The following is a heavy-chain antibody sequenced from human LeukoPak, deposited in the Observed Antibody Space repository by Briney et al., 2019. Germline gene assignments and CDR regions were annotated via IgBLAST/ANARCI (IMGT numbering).Heavy chain of an antibody. Sequence: ASVKVSCKASGGTFSSYAISWVRQAPGQGLEWMGRIIPILGIANYAQKFQGRVTITADKSTSAAYMELSSLRSEDTAVYYCAREGYCTNGVCSDLLLPNDYWGQGTLVTVSS. CDR1: GGTFSSYA. D-gene: IGHD2-8*01. CDR2: IIPILGIA. J-gene: IGHJ4*02. CDR3: AREGYCTNGVCSDLLLPNDY. V-gene: IGHV1-69*04.